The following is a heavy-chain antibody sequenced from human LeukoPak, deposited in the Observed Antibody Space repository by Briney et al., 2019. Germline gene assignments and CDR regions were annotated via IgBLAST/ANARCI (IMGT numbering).Heavy chain of an antibody. J-gene: IGHJ4*02. Sequence: VASVTVSCKASGYTFTSYGISWVRQAPGQGLEWMGWISAYNGNTNYAQKLQGRVTMTTDTSTSTAYMELRSLRSDDTAVYYCAGASGYYYLGAFFWGQGTLVTVSS. CDR3: AGASGYYYLGAFF. V-gene: IGHV1-18*01. CDR2: ISAYNGNT. D-gene: IGHD3-22*01. CDR1: GYTFTSYG.